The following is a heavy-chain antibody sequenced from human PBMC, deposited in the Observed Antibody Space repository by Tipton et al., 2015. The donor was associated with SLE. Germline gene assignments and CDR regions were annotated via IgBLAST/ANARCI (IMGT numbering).Heavy chain of an antibody. D-gene: IGHD2/OR15-2a*01. J-gene: IGHJ4*02. CDR1: GYSISSGYY. CDR2: IYHSGST. V-gene: IGHV4-38-2*02. CDR3: ARGGLSALDY. Sequence: TLSLTCTVSGYSISSGYYWGWIRQPPGKGLEWIGSIYHSGSTYYNPSLKSRVTISVDTSKNQFSLKVISVTAADTAVYYCARGGLSALDYWGQGTLVTVSS.